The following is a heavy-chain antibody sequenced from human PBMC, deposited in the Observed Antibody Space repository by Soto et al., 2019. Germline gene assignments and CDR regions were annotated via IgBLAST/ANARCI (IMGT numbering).Heavy chain of an antibody. CDR1: GYTFTRKY. V-gene: IGHV1-69*04. D-gene: IGHD1-20*01. Sequence: GASVKVSCKASGYTFTRKYMHLVRQAPGQGLEWMGRIIPILGIANYAQKFQGRVTITADKSTSTAYMELSSLRSEDTAVYYCARGIRKDRERGMDVWGQGTTVTVSS. CDR3: ARGIRKDRERGMDV. CDR2: IIPILGIA. J-gene: IGHJ6*02.